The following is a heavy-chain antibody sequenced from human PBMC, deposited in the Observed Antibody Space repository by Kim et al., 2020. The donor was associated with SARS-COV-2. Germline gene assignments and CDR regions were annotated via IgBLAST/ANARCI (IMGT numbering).Heavy chain of an antibody. CDR2: INQDGSIK. V-gene: IGHV3-7*01. J-gene: IGHJ4*02. Sequence: GGSLRLSCAASAFTFSYYWMNWVRQAPGKGLEWVACINQDGSIKYYVDSVKGRFTISRDNAKNSLYLQMNSLRADDTAVYYCSRGESRSWWDEFEYWGQGTLVTVSS. CDR3: SRGESRSWWDEFEY. D-gene: IGHD1-26*01. CDR1: AFTFSYYW.